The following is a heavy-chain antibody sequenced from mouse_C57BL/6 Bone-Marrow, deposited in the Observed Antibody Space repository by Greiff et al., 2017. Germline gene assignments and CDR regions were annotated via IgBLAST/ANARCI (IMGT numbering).Heavy chain of an antibody. CDR3: TSAHYYGSSHWYFDV. CDR2: ISSGGDYI. Sequence: EVKLVESGEGLVKPGGSLKLSCAASGFTFSSYAMSWVRQTPEKRLEWVAYISSGGDYIYYADTVKGRFTISRDNARNTLYLQMSSLKSEDTAMYFYTSAHYYGSSHWYFDVWGTGTTVTVSS. CDR1: GFTFSSYA. D-gene: IGHD1-1*01. J-gene: IGHJ1*03. V-gene: IGHV5-9-1*02.